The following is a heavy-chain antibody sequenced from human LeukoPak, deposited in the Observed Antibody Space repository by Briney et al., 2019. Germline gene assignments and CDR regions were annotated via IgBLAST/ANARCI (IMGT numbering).Heavy chain of an antibody. V-gene: IGHV3-23*01. Sequence: GGSLRLSCAASGFTYSTYAMSWVRQAPGKGLEWVSVISGSGGSTYYADSVNGRFTISRDNSKNTLYLQMNSLRAEDTAVYYCAKDYERYPFYGMDVWGQGATVTVSS. D-gene: IGHD5-12*01. J-gene: IGHJ6*02. CDR1: GFTYSTYA. CDR2: ISGSGGST. CDR3: AKDYERYPFYGMDV.